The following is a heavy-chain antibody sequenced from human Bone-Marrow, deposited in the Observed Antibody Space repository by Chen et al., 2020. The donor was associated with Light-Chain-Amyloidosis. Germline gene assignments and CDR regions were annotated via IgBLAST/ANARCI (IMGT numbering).Heavy chain of an antibody. J-gene: IGHJ5*02. V-gene: IGHV1-2*02. Sequence: QVQLVQSGAEVKKPGASVKVSCKASGYTFTGYYMHWVRQAPGQGLEWMGWINPNSGGTNYAQKFQGRVTMTRDTSISTAYMELSRLRSDDTAVYYCAAGSGMGYYDAWGHWFDPWGQGTLVTVSS. CDR1: GYTFTGYY. CDR2: INPNSGGT. CDR3: AAGSGMGYYDAWGHWFDP. D-gene: IGHD3-22*01.